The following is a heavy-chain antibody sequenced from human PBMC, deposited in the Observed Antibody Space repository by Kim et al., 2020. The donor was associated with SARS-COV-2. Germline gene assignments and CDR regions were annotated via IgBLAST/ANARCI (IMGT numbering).Heavy chain of an antibody. D-gene: IGHD2-15*01. CDR2: INPNSGGT. V-gene: IGHV1-2*02. CDR3: AREQDIVVRVFV. J-gene: IGHJ4*02. CDR1: GYTFTGYY. Sequence: ASVKVSCKASGYTFTGYYMHWVRQAPGQGLEWMGWINPNSGGTNYAQKFQGRVTMTRDTSISTAYMELSRLRSDDTAVYYCAREQDIVVRVFVWGQGTLVTVSS.